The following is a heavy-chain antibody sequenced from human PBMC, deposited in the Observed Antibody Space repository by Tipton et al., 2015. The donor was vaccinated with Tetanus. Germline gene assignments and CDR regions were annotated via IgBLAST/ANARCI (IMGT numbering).Heavy chain of an antibody. D-gene: IGHD6-19*01. CDR1: GGSFSGYY. Sequence: TLSLTCAVYGGSFSGYYWSWIRQPPGKGLEWIGEINHSGSTNYNPSLKSRVTISVDTSKNQFSLKLSSVTAADTAVYYCARVYAPIGSSGWYYFDYWGQGTLVTVSS. J-gene: IGHJ4*02. CDR2: INHSGST. V-gene: IGHV4-34*01. CDR3: ARVYAPIGSSGWYYFDY.